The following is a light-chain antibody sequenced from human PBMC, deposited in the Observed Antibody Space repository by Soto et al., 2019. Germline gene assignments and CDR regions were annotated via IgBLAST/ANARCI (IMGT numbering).Light chain of an antibody. CDR3: QQYHDLVFT. J-gene: IGKJ5*01. V-gene: IGKV1-33*01. CDR1: QSISGY. Sequence: DTQMTQSPSSLSASVGDRVTISCRASQSISGYLNWYQQKSGKAPTLLIHEASNLEAGVPSRFSGSRSGKEFILTISNLQPEDVATYYCQQYHDLVFTFGQGTRLEMK. CDR2: EAS.